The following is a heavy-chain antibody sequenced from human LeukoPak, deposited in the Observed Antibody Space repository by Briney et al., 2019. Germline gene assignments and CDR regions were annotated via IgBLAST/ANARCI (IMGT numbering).Heavy chain of an antibody. CDR3: ARHGMVRGVIIGEVDY. Sequence: SETLSLTCTVSGGSISSYYWSWIRQPPGKGLEWIGYIYYSGSTNYNPSLKSRVAISVDTSKNQFSLKLSSVTAADTAVYYCARHGMVRGVIIGEVDYWGQGTLVTVSS. CDR1: GGSISSYY. CDR2: IYYSGST. V-gene: IGHV4-59*08. J-gene: IGHJ4*02. D-gene: IGHD3-10*01.